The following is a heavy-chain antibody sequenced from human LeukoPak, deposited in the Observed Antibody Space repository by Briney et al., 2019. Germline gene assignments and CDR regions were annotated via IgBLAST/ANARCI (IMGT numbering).Heavy chain of an antibody. V-gene: IGHV3-49*04. CDR2: IRSKAYGGTT. CDR1: GFTFSNYA. CDR3: TRPHYDFWAGDAFDI. D-gene: IGHD3-3*01. Sequence: PGGSLRLSCAASGFTFSNYAMSWVRQAPGKGLEWVGFIRSKAYGGTTECAASVKGRFTISRDDSKSIAYLQMNSLKTEDTAVYYCTRPHYDFWAGDAFDIWGQGTMVTVSS. J-gene: IGHJ3*02.